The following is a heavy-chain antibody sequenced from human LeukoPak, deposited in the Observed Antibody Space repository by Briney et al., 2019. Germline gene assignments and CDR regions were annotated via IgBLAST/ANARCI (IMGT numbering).Heavy chain of an antibody. Sequence: PGGSLRLSCAASGFTLSSYTMSWVRQAPGKGLEWVSSITNRGSHLYYADSLKGRFTVSRDNANNSLYLQMDSLRADDTAVYYCARLVQVAHFDYWGQGALVTVSS. D-gene: IGHD2-15*01. CDR2: ITNRGSHL. CDR1: GFTLSSYT. CDR3: ARLVQVAHFDY. V-gene: IGHV3-21*04. J-gene: IGHJ4*02.